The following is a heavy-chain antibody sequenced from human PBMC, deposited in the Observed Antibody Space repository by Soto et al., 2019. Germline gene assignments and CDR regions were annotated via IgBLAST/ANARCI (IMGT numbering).Heavy chain of an antibody. CDR1: GGSISSGGYY. CDR3: ARDQADCSGGSCYFLGFDP. Sequence: QVQLQESSPGLVKPSQTLSLTCTVSGGSISSGGYYWSWIRQHPAKGLEWIGYIYYSGSTYYNPSLKSRVTISVDTSKNQFSLKLSSVTAADTAVYYCARDQADCSGGSCYFLGFDPWGQGTLVTVSS. J-gene: IGHJ5*02. D-gene: IGHD2-15*01. CDR2: IYYSGST. V-gene: IGHV4-31*03.